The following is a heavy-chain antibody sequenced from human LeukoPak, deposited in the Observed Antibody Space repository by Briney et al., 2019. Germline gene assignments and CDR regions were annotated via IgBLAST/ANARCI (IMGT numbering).Heavy chain of an antibody. CDR2: LSGSGGST. D-gene: IGHD5-24*01. V-gene: IGHV3-23*01. J-gene: IGHJ4*02. CDR1: GFTFSSYA. Sequence: PGGSLRLSCAASGFTFSSYAMSWVRQAPGKGLEWVSPLSGSGGSTYYAESVKGRVTISRENSKNTLYLQKNSLRDEDTALYYCARDRGYKQPIDYWGQGTPVTVSS. CDR3: ARDRGYKQPIDY.